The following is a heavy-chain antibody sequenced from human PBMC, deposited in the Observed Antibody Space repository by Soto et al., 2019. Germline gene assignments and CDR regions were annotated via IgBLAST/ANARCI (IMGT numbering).Heavy chain of an antibody. CDR3: AREAGYCIRTSCYRRAFDT. Sequence: EVQLVESGGDLVQPGGSLRLSCAASGFTFSGHWMHWVRQVPGKGLEWVSRINIDGGSSAYADSVKGRFTISRDNAKNTLYLQMNDLRAEDTAVYYCAREAGYCIRTSCYRRAFDTWGQGTTLTVSS. V-gene: IGHV3-74*03. CDR1: GFTFSGHW. CDR2: INIDGGSS. J-gene: IGHJ3*02. D-gene: IGHD2-2*01.